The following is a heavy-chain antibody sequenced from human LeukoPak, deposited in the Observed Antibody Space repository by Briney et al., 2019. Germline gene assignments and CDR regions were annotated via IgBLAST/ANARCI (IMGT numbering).Heavy chain of an antibody. CDR3: AKGYYYGSEIFDY. V-gene: IGHV3-23*01. CDR2: ISGSGGST. D-gene: IGHD3-10*01. CDR1: GFTFSSYA. J-gene: IGHJ4*02. Sequence: GGSLRPSCAASGFTFSSYARSGVRQAPGKGLEGVSAISGSGGSTYYADSVKGRFTISRDNSKNTLYLQMNSLRAEDTAVYYCAKGYYYGSEIFDYWGQGTLVTVSS.